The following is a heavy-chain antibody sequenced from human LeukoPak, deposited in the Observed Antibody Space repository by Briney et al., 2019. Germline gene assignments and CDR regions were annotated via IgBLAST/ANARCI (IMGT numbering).Heavy chain of an antibody. Sequence: SETLSLTCTVSGGSISSYYWSWIRQPPGKGLEWIGYIYYSGSTNYNPSLKSRVTISVDTSKNQFSLKLSSVTAADTAVYYCARDLGMVYHYYYMDVWGKGTTVTVSS. CDR1: GGSISSYY. V-gene: IGHV4-59*01. CDR3: ARDLGMVYHYYYMDV. D-gene: IGHD3-10*01. J-gene: IGHJ6*03. CDR2: IYYSGST.